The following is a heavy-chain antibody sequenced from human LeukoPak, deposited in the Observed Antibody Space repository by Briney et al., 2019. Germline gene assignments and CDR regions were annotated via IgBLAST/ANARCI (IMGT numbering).Heavy chain of an antibody. CDR2: GYYSGST. CDR3: ASRTTVTPTFDP. V-gene: IGHV4-39*01. Sequence: SETLSLTCTVSGDSISSAYYYWVWIRQPPGKGLEWIGSGYYSGSTYYNPSLKSRVTISVDTSKNQFSLRLSSVTAADTAVYYYASRTTVTPTFDPWGQGTLVTVSS. J-gene: IGHJ5*02. D-gene: IGHD4-17*01. CDR1: GDSISSAYYY.